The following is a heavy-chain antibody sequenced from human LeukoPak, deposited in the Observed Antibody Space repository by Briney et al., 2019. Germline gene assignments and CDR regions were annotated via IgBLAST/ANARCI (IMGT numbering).Heavy chain of an antibody. CDR1: GFTVSNNY. J-gene: IGHJ5*02. Sequence: GGSLRLSCAASGFTVSNNYMNWVRQAPGKGLEWVSVIFSGGTTYYGDSVKGRFTISRDNSKNTLYLQMNSLRAEDTAVYYCASGSSMVRGALKYNWFDPWGQGTLVTVSS. D-gene: IGHD3-10*01. CDR3: ASGSSMVRGALKYNWFDP. CDR2: IFSGGTT. V-gene: IGHV3-66*02.